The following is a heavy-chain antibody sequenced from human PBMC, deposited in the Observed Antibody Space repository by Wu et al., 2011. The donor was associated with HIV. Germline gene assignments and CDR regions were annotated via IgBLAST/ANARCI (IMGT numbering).Heavy chain of an antibody. CDR2: IIPIFGTA. J-gene: IGHJ4*02. Sequence: QVQLVQSGAEVRKPGSSVKVSCKASGGTFSSYVISWVRQAPGHGLEWMGGIIPIFGTAKYAQKFQGRVTITTDESTSTVSMELSSLRSEDTAVYYCARYNSREGIDYWGQGTLVTVSS. CDR1: GGTFSSYV. V-gene: IGHV1-69*05. CDR3: ARYNSREGIDY. D-gene: IGHD6-13*01.